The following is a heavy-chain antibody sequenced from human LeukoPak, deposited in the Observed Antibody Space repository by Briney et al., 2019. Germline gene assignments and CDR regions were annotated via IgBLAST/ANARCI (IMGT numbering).Heavy chain of an antibody. CDR3: AKEEMPHAFDL. CDR1: GFSFRRYA. V-gene: IGHV3-23*01. CDR2: ISGPGPST. D-gene: IGHD5-24*01. Sequence: PGGSLRLXCAASGFSFRRYAMNWVRLAPGRGLEWVAVISGPGPSTVYADSVKGRFTISRDNSKNTLFLQLDSLRVEDTAIYYCAKEEMPHAFDLWGQGTMVTVSS. J-gene: IGHJ3*01.